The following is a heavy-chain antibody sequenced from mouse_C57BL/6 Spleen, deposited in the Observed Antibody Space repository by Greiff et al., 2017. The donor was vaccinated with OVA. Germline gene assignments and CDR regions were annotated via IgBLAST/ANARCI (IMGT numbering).Heavy chain of an antibody. Sequence: VQLQQPGAELVRPGSSVKLSCKASGYTFTSYWMDWVKQRPGQGLEWIGNIYPSDSETHYNQKFKDKATLTVDKSSSTAYMQLSSLTSEDSAVSFCARSRSYFDYWGHGTTLTVSS. CDR2: IYPSDSET. D-gene: IGHD1-1*01. V-gene: IGHV1-61*01. CDR3: ARSRSYFDY. J-gene: IGHJ2*01. CDR1: GYTFTSYW.